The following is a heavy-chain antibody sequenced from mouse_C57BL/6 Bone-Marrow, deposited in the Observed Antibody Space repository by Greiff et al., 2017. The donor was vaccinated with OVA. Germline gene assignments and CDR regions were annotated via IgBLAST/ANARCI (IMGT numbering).Heavy chain of an antibody. Sequence: EVKVVESGGGLVQPGGSLSLSCAASGFTFTDYYMSWVRQPPGKALEWLGFIRNKANGYTTEYSASVKGRFTISRDNSQSILYLQMNALGAEDSATYYCARLDSSGYDAMDYWGQGTSVTVSS. CDR3: ARLDSSGYDAMDY. CDR2: IRNKANGYTT. D-gene: IGHD3-2*02. V-gene: IGHV7-3*01. CDR1: GFTFTDYY. J-gene: IGHJ4*01.